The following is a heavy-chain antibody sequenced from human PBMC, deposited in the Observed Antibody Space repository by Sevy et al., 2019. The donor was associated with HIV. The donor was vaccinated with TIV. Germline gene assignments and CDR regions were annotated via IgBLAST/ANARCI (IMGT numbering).Heavy chain of an antibody. V-gene: IGHV1-18*01. Sequence: ASVKVSCKASGYTFTTYNIVWVRQAPGQGLEWLAWMSPYNGNKNYAQRVQGRVTMNTDTFTDTAFLELSSLEFDDTATYYCARGSTSWYDYWGQGTLVTVSS. CDR1: GYTFTTYN. CDR2: MSPYNGNK. D-gene: IGHD2-8*01. CDR3: ARGSTSWYDY. J-gene: IGHJ4*02.